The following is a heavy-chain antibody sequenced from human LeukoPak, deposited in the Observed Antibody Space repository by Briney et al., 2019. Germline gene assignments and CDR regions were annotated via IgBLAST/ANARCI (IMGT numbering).Heavy chain of an antibody. J-gene: IGHJ4*02. V-gene: IGHV4-39*07. CDR1: GGSISSRSYY. Sequence: SETLSLTCTVSGGSISSRSYYWGWIRQPPGKGLEWIGEINHSGSTNYNPSLKSRVTISVDTSKNQFSLKLSSVTAADTAVYYCARDLGIAARPDYWGQGTLVTVSS. CDR3: ARDLGIAARPDY. CDR2: INHSGST. D-gene: IGHD6-6*01.